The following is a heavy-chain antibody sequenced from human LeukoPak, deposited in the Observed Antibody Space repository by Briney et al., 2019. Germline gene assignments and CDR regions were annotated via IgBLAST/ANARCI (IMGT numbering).Heavy chain of an antibody. J-gene: IGHJ3*02. CDR3: ARGYCSGGSCSAFAFDI. CDR1: GGSISSHY. CDR2: IYYSGST. D-gene: IGHD2-15*01. V-gene: IGHV4-59*11. Sequence: SETLSLTCTVSGGSISSHYWSWIRQPPGKGMEWIGYIYYSGSTNYNPSLKSRVTISVDTSKNQFSLKLSSVTAADTAVYYCARGYCSGGSCSAFAFDIWGQGTMVTVSS.